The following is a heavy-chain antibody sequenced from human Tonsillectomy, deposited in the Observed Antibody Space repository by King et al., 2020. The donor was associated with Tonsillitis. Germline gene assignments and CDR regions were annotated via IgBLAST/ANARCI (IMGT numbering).Heavy chain of an antibody. CDR3: ARDPLLYYDSSGQSAFDI. D-gene: IGHD3-22*01. Sequence: QLVQSGAEVKKPGASVKVSCKASGYTFTSYGISWVRQAPGQGLEWMGWISAYNGDTNYAQKLQGRVSMTTDTSTSTVYMDLRSLRSDDTAVYYCARDPLLYYDSSGQSAFDIWGQGTMVTVSS. CDR2: ISAYNGDT. V-gene: IGHV1-18*01. J-gene: IGHJ3*02. CDR1: GYTFTSYG.